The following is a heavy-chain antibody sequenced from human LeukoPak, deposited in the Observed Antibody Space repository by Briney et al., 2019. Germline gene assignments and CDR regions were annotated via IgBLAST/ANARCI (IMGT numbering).Heavy chain of an antibody. J-gene: IGHJ4*02. CDR3: ARDSKTRALDY. D-gene: IGHD2/OR15-2a*01. Sequence: PGGSLRLSCAASGFTFSSYGMHWVRQAPGKGLEWVALIWYDGSHKYYADSVKGRFTISRDNSKNTLYLQMNRLRDEDTAVYYCARDSKTRALDYWGQGTLVTVSS. CDR2: IWYDGSHK. V-gene: IGHV3-33*01. CDR1: GFTFSSYG.